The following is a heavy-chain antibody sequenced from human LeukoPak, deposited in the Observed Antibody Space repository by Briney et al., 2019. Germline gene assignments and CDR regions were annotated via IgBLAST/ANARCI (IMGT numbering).Heavy chain of an antibody. CDR3: ARGYYDRSGSSNPFDS. D-gene: IGHD3-22*01. Sequence: SETLSLTCTVSGDSISSSYWSWIRQPPGKRLEWVGYVHYTGKTNYNPSLNNRATISVDMSKNQFSLTLTSVTLADTAVYYCARGYYDRSGSSNPFDSWGQGTLAIVSA. CDR1: GDSISSSY. J-gene: IGHJ4*02. V-gene: IGHV4-59*01. CDR2: VHYTGKT.